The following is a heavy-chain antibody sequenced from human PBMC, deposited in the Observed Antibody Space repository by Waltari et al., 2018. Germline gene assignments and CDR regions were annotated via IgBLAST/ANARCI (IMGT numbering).Heavy chain of an antibody. CDR2: IPTTGRT. V-gene: IGHV4-4*07. J-gene: IGHJ6*02. D-gene: IGHD1-26*01. CDR1: GDSISGYY. CDR3: ARDLLYIGGNYFYSGLDV. Sequence: QVQLQESGPGLVKPSETLSLTCTVSGDSISGYYWSWIRQPAGQGLEWIGRIPTTGRTSYHPSLKTRLTLSLDTSTNQFSLKLSSLTAADTAVYYCARDLLYIGGNYFYSGLDVWGQGTTVTVSS.